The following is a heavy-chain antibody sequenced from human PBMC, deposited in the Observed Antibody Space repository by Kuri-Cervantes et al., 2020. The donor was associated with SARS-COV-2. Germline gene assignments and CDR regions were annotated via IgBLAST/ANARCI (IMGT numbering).Heavy chain of an antibody. Sequence: GESLKISCAASGFTFSSYTMNWVRQAPGKGLEWASSISSGSSYIYYADSVKGRFTISRDNAKNSLYLQMNSLRAEDTAVYYCARARFSGSYLAGYFQHWGQGTLVTVSS. CDR2: ISSGSSYI. CDR3: ARARFSGSYLAGYFQH. CDR1: GFTFSSYT. V-gene: IGHV3-21*01. J-gene: IGHJ1*01. D-gene: IGHD1-26*01.